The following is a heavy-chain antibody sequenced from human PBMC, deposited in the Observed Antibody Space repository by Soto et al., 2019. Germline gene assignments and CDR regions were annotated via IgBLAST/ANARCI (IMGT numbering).Heavy chain of an antibody. V-gene: IGHV5-51*01. CDR2: IYPGDSDT. J-gene: IGHJ5*02. CDR3: ARHEADQ. Sequence: GESLKISCKGSGYSFTNYWIGWVRQMPGKGLEWVGTIYPGDSDTRYSPSFQGQVSISADKSISTAYLQWRRLKQSDPAMYYCARHEADQWGQGTLFTVSS. CDR1: GYSFTNYW.